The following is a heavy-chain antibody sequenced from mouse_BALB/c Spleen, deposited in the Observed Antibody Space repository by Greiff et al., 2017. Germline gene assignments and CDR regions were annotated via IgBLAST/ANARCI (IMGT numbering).Heavy chain of an antibody. J-gene: IGHJ2*01. CDR2: IYPYNGGT. D-gene: IGHD4-1*01. V-gene: IGHV1S29*02. CDR1: GYTFTDYN. Sequence: VQLQQSGPELVKPGASVKISCKASGYTFTDYNMHWVKQSHGKSLEWIGYIYPYNGGTGYNQKFKSKATLTVDNSSSTAYMELRSLTSEDSAVYYCASLGFDYWGQGTTLTVSS. CDR3: ASLGFDY.